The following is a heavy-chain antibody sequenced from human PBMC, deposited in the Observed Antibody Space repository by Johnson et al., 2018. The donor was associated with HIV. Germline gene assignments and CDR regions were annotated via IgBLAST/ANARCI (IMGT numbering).Heavy chain of an antibody. CDR3: ARGHTWPKSGFDF. CDR1: GFTFSGYG. V-gene: IGHV3-30*02. D-gene: IGHD3-3*01. J-gene: IGHJ3*01. CDR2: IRHDGNNK. Sequence: VQVVESGGGVVQPGWSLRLSCAVSGFTFSGYGMHWVRQTPGKGLEWVAFIRHDGNNKYYGESMKGRLIISRDNSKNMLYLEMQSLTTEDTAVYYCARGHTWPKSGFDFWGQGTIVTVSS.